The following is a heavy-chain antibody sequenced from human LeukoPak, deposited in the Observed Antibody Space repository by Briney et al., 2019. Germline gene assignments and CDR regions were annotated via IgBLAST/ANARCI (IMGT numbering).Heavy chain of an antibody. CDR3: ARTSARGAQFDY. D-gene: IGHD3-10*01. J-gene: IGHJ4*02. V-gene: IGHV4-34*01. Sequence: SETLSLTCAVYGGSFSGNSWSWIRQPPGKGLEWIGEINHSGSANYNPSLESRVTISVDTSKNQFSLNLSSVTAADTAVYYCARTSARGAQFDYWGQGTLVTVSS. CDR1: GGSFSGNS. CDR2: INHSGSA.